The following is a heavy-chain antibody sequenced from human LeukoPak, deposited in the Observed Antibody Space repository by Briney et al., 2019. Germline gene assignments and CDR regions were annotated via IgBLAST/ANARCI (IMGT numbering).Heavy chain of an antibody. V-gene: IGHV3-49*03. D-gene: IGHD4-17*01. CDR3: TRSLYGDYVFN. Sequence: GEFLKISCTASGFTFGDYAMSWFRQAPGKGLEWVGFIRSKAYGGTTEYAASVKGRFTISRDDSKSIACLQMNSLKTEDTAVYYGTRSLYGDYVFNWGQGTLVTVSS. J-gene: IGHJ4*02. CDR2: IRSKAYGGTT. CDR1: GFTFGDYA.